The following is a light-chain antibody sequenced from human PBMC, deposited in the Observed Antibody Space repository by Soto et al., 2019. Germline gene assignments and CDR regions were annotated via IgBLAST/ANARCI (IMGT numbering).Light chain of an antibody. CDR3: QQCYRPLYT. Sequence: DIVMTQSPDSLAVSLGERATINCKSSQSVLYSSNNKNYLAWYQQKPGQPPKLLIYWASTRESGVPDRFSGSGSGTDFTLTSSSLQAEDVAVYYCQQCYRPLYTFGQGTKLEIK. J-gene: IGKJ2*01. V-gene: IGKV4-1*01. CDR2: WAS. CDR1: QSVLYSSNNKNY.